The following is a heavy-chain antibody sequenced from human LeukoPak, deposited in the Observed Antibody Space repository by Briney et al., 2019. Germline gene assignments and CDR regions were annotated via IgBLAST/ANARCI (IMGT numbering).Heavy chain of an antibody. V-gene: IGHV5-51*01. CDR1: GYSFTSYW. CDR2: IYPGDSDT. D-gene: IGHD5-24*01. Sequence: GESLKISCKGSGYSFTSYWIGWVRQMPGKGLEWMGIIYPGDSDTRYSPSFQGQVTISADKSISTAYLQWSSLKASDTAMYYCAITGDGYKHVDAFDIWGQGTMVTVSS. CDR3: AITGDGYKHVDAFDI. J-gene: IGHJ3*02.